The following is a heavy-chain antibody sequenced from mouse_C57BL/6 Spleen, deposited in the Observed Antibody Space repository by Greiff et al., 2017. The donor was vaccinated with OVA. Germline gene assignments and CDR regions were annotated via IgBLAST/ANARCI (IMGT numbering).Heavy chain of an antibody. D-gene: IGHD2-3*01. J-gene: IGHJ1*03. V-gene: IGHV1-15*01. CDR2: IDPETGGT. CDR3: TKCDGYYDWDFDV. CDR1: GYTFTDYE. Sequence: QVQLQQSGAELVRPGASVKLSCKASGYTFTDYEMHWVKQTPVHGLEWIGAIDPETGGTAYNQKFKGKAILTADKSSSTAYMELRSLTSEDSAVYYCTKCDGYYDWDFDVWGTGTTVTVSS.